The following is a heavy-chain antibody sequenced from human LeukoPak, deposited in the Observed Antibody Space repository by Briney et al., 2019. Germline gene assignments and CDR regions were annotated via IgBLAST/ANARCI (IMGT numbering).Heavy chain of an antibody. CDR2: IYYSGST. V-gene: IGHV4-59*01. Sequence: PSETLSLTCTVSGGSISSYYWSWIRQPPGKGLEWIWYIYYSGSTNYNPSLKSRVTISVDTSKNQFSLKLSSVTAADTAVYYCAVDDSGYDYGAFDIWGQGTMVTVSS. D-gene: IGHD5-12*01. CDR1: GGSISSYY. CDR3: AVDDSGYDYGAFDI. J-gene: IGHJ3*02.